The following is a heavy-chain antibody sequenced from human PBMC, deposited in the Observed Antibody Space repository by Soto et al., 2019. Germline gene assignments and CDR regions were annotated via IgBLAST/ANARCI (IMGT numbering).Heavy chain of an antibody. D-gene: IGHD6-19*01. CDR1: GFTFSSYA. CDR3: AKEREAGWYYFDF. J-gene: IGHJ4*02. Sequence: RRLSCSASGFTFSSYAMTWVRQAPGKGLEWVSIINGGGASAYYADSVKGRFTISRNNSKNTLYLQMNSLRVEDTAIYYCAKEREAGWYYFDFWGQGILVTVSS. V-gene: IGHV3-23*01. CDR2: INGGGASA.